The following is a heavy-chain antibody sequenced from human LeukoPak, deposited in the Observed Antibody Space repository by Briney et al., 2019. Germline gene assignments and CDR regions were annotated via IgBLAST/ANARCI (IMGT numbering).Heavy chain of an antibody. D-gene: IGHD3-9*01. CDR3: ARDGGSGTSTGYNGYYYYGMDV. V-gene: IGHV3-66*01. CDR2: IYSGDST. Sequence: PGGSLRLSCAASGFTVINNYMSWVRQAPGKGLEWVSFIYSGDSTYYADSVKGRFTISRDSSKNTVHLQMNSLRAEDTAVYYCARDGGSGTSTGYNGYYYYGMDVWGQGTTATVSS. J-gene: IGHJ6*02. CDR1: GFTVINNY.